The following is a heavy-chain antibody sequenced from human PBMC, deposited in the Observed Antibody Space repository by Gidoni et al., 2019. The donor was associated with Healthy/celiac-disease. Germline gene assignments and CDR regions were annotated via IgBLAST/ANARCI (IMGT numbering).Heavy chain of an antibody. CDR3: ARDREYCSGGSCYPGPDY. Sequence: QLQLQESGPGLVKPSETLSLTCTVSGGSISSSSYYWGWIRQPPGKGLEWIGSIYYSGSTYSTPSLKSRVTISVDTSKTQFSLKLSSVTAADTAVYYCARDREYCSGGSCYPGPDYWGQGTLVTVSS. CDR2: IYYSGST. J-gene: IGHJ4*02. D-gene: IGHD2-15*01. V-gene: IGHV4-39*07. CDR1: GGSISSSSYY.